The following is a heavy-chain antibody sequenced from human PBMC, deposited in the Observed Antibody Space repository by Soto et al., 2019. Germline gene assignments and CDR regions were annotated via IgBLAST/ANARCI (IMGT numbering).Heavy chain of an antibody. CDR2: IIPIFGTA. CDR1: GGTFSSYA. Sequence: QVQLVQSGAEVKKPGSSVKVSCKASGGTFSSYAISWVRQAPGQGLEWMGGIIPIFGTANYAQKFQGRVTITADEATSTAYMELSSLRSEDTAVYYCARGPREYDFWSGYYNWFDPWGQGTLVTVSS. J-gene: IGHJ5*02. CDR3: ARGPREYDFWSGYYNWFDP. V-gene: IGHV1-69*01. D-gene: IGHD3-3*01.